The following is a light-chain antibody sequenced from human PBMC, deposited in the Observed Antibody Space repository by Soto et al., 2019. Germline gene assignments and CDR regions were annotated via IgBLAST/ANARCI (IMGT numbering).Light chain of an antibody. Sequence: EIVLTQSPAVLSLSPGERATLSCRASQSVSSSYLAWYQQKPGQAPRLLIYGASTRATGIPARFSGSGSGTEFTLTISSLQSEDFAVYYCQQYNNWPGTFGQGTKVDIK. J-gene: IGKJ1*01. V-gene: IGKV3-15*01. CDR2: GAS. CDR3: QQYNNWPGT. CDR1: QSVSSSY.